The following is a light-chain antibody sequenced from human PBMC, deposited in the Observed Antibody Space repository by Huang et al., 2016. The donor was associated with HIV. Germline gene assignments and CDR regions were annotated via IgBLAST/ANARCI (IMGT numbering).Light chain of an antibody. CDR1: QSIRSNY. CDR2: GAS. J-gene: IGKJ4*01. Sequence: EIVLPQSPGTLSLSPGERATLSCRASQSIRSNYLAWYQQKPGQAPRLLIYGASSRAAGIPDRLSGSGSGTEFILSISRLEPEDFVVYYCQQYGSSELTFGGGTKVEIK. V-gene: IGKV3-20*01. CDR3: QQYGSSELT.